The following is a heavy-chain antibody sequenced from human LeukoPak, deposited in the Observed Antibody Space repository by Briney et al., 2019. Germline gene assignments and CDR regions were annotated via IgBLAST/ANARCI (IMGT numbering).Heavy chain of an antibody. CDR1: GFTFSSYA. J-gene: IGHJ4*02. V-gene: IGHV3-30*04. Sequence: PGGSLRLSCAASGFTFSSYAMHWVRQAPGKGLEWVAVISYEGSNKYYADSVKGGFTISRDNSKNTLYLQMNSLRAEDTAVYYCASRSMVRGVMGDYWGQGTLVTVSS. CDR2: ISYEGSNK. D-gene: IGHD3-10*01. CDR3: ASRSMVRGVMGDY.